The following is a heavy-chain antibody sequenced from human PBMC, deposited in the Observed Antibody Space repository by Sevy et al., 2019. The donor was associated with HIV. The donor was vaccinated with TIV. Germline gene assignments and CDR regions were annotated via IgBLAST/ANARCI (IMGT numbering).Heavy chain of an antibody. Sequence: GGCLRLSCAASGFTVSSNYMSWVRQAPGKGLEWVSVIYSGGSTYYADSVKGRFTISRDNSKNTLYLQMNSLRAEDTAVYYCARAGPLLLWFGESPDAFDIWGQGTMVTVSS. V-gene: IGHV3-53*01. CDR2: IYSGGST. J-gene: IGHJ3*02. D-gene: IGHD3-10*01. CDR1: GFTVSSNY. CDR3: ARAGPLLLWFGESPDAFDI.